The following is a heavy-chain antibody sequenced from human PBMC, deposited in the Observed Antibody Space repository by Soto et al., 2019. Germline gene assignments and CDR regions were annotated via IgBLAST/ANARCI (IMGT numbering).Heavy chain of an antibody. V-gene: IGHV4-39*01. Sequence: LXLACTVSRGSVTNSSSYSVWDLQSPGKGLEWTGSVYYRGRSYSKSSVKSRVTISVDTSKNRFSLTLNSVTASDTAVSFCVRQRTTEPIQAYIEYWGTGALVTVSS. CDR2: VYYRGRS. D-gene: IGHD4-17*01. J-gene: IGHJ4*02. CDR1: RGSVTNSSSY. CDR3: VRQRTTEPIQAYIEY.